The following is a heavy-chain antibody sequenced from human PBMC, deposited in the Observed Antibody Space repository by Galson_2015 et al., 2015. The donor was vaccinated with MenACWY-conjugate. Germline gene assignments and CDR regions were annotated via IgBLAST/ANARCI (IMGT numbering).Heavy chain of an antibody. CDR3: ARDREKITMVRGGLDY. V-gene: IGHV4-39*07. D-gene: IGHD3-10*01. J-gene: IGHJ4*02. CDR1: GGSISSSSYY. CDR2: IYYSGST. Sequence: ATLSLTCTVSGGSISSSSYYWGWIRQPPGKGLEWIGSIYYSGSTYYNPSPKSRVTISVDTSKNQFSLKLSSVTAADTAVYYCARDREKITMVRGGLDYWGLGTLVTVSS.